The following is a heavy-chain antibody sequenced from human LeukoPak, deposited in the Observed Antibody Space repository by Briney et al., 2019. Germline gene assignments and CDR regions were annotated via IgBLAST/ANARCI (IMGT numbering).Heavy chain of an antibody. V-gene: IGHV4-39*07. J-gene: IGHJ4*02. CDR2: IYYSGST. Sequence: SETLSLTCTVSGGSISSSSYYWGWIRQPPGKGLEWIGSIYYSGSTYYNPSLKSRVTISVDTSKNQFSLKLSSVTAADTAVYYCARDPRQWLGTYYFDYWGQGTLVTVSS. CDR1: GGSISSSSYY. D-gene: IGHD6-19*01. CDR3: ARDPRQWLGTYYFDY.